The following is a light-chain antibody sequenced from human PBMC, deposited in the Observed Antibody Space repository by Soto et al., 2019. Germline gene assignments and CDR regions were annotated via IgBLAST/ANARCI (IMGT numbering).Light chain of an antibody. CDR1: QSVRSRY. CDR2: DAS. CDR3: QQYGSSVT. Sequence: DIVLPQSPGTLSLSPGERATLSCRASQSVRSRYLAWYQQKAGQAPRILIYDASRRATGIPDRFSGSGSGTDFTLTISRLEPEDFAVYYCQQYGSSVTFGGGTKVEIK. J-gene: IGKJ4*01. V-gene: IGKV3-20*01.